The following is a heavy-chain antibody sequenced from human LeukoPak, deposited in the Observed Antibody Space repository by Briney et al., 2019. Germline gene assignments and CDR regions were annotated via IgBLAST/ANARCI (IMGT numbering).Heavy chain of an antibody. D-gene: IGHD2-21*01. CDR2: IYHSGST. J-gene: IGHJ4*02. CDR3: ARAGAYCGGDCYAVDY. CDR1: GGSISSGGYY. Sequence: PSETLSLTCTVSGGSISSGGYYWSWIRQPPGKGLEWIGYIYHSGSTYYNPSLKSRVTISVDRSKNQFSLKLSSVIAADTAVYYCARAGAYCGGDCYAVDYWGQGTLVTVSS. V-gene: IGHV4-30-2*01.